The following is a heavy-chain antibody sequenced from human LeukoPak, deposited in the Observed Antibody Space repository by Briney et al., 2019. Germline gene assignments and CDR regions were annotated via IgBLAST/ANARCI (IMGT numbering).Heavy chain of an antibody. CDR1: GFTFSDYY. Sequence: GGSLRLSCAASGFTFSDYYMSWLRQAPGKGLEWVSYSSSSGSTMYYADSVKGRFTISRDNAKNSLYLQMNSLRAEDTAVYYCARAPAYCGGDCYFPDDYYYYGMDVWGQGTTVTVSS. CDR3: ARAPAYCGGDCYFPDDYYYYGMDV. CDR2: SSSSGSTM. V-gene: IGHV3-11*01. D-gene: IGHD2-21*02. J-gene: IGHJ6*02.